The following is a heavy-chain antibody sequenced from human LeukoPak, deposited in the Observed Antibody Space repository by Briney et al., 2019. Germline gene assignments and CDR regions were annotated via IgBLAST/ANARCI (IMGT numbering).Heavy chain of an antibody. V-gene: IGHV4-59*12. Sequence: SETLSLTCTVSGGSIRSYYWSWIRQPPGKGRGGIGYIYYTGTTDYNPSLKSRVTISVDTSKNQFSLELSSVTAADTAVYYCATTSRDFWSGYDYWGQGTLVTVSS. D-gene: IGHD3-3*01. CDR2: IYYTGTT. CDR1: GGSIRSYY. J-gene: IGHJ4*02. CDR3: ATTSRDFWSGYDY.